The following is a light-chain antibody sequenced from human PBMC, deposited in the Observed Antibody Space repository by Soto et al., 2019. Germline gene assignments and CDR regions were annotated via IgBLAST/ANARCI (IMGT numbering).Light chain of an antibody. J-gene: IGLJ2*01. Sequence: QSVLTQPPSASGTPGQRVTISCSGSSSNIGDNTVNWYQQLPGTAPKLLIYNNSQRPSGVPARFSGSKSGTSASLAISGLQSEDEADYYCAAWDDSLNGVVFGGGTKFTVL. CDR3: AAWDDSLNGVV. CDR1: SSNIGDNT. CDR2: NNS. V-gene: IGLV1-44*01.